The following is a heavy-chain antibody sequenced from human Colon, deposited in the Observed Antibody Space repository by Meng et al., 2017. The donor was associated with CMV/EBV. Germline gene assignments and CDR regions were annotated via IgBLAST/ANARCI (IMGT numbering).Heavy chain of an antibody. CDR1: GFAFDTFG. D-gene: IGHD2-2*01. V-gene: IGHV3-21*01. Sequence: GSLRLSCTTSGFAFDTFGMNWVRQAPGKGLEWVASISYGGTYIYYSDSVQGRFSISRDNPKNSMFLQMNSLRPEDTAIYYCARQTSSSSYDHWGQGTLVTVSS. CDR3: ARQTSSSSYDH. J-gene: IGHJ5*02. CDR2: ISYGGTYI.